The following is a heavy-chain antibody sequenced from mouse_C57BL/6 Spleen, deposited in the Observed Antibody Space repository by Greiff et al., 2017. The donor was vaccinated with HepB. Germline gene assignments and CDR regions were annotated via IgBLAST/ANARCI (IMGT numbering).Heavy chain of an antibody. CDR2: INPNNGGT. CDR3: ANLFTTVVADAMDY. V-gene: IGHV1-22*01. Sequence: EVKLMESGPELVKPGASVKMSCKASGYTFTDYNMHWVKQSHGKSLEWIGYINPNNGGTSYNKKFKGKATLTVNKSSSTAYMELRSLTSEDSAVYYCANLFTTVVADAMDYWGQGTSVTVSS. J-gene: IGHJ4*01. D-gene: IGHD1-1*01. CDR1: GYTFTDYN.